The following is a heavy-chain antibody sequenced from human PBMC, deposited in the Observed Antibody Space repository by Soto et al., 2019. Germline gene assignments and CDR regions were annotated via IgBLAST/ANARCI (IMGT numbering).Heavy chain of an antibody. D-gene: IGHD2-15*01. J-gene: IGHJ6*02. V-gene: IGHV4-39*01. CDR3: ARHLTYCSAGSCYSDFPYYGMDV. Sequence: SETLSLACTVSGGSIISSSYYWGWIRQPPGKGLEWIGSIFYSGSTYYNPSLKSRVTISVDTSKNQFSLKLSSVTAADTAVYYCARHLTYCSAGSCYSDFPYYGMDVWGRGTTVTV. CDR1: GGSIISSSYY. CDR2: IFYSGST.